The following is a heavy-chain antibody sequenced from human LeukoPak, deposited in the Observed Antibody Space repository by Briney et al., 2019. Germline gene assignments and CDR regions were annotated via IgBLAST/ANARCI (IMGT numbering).Heavy chain of an antibody. D-gene: IGHD1-26*01. J-gene: IGHJ5*02. V-gene: IGHV1-8*01. Sequence: GASVKVSCKASGYTFTSYDINWVRQATGQGLEWMGWMNPNSGNTGYAQKFQGRVTMTRNTSISTVYMGLSSLRSEDTAVYYCANSGGGSYEDWFDPWGQGTLVTVSS. CDR2: MNPNSGNT. CDR1: GYTFTSYD. CDR3: ANSGGGSYEDWFDP.